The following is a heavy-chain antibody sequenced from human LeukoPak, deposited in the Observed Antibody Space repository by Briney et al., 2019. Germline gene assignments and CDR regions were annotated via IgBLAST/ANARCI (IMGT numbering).Heavy chain of an antibody. J-gene: IGHJ4*02. Sequence: SQTLSLTCTVSGGSISSGGYYWSWIRQPPGKGLEWIGEINHSGSTNYNPSLKSRVTMSVDTSKKQFSLKLSSVTAADTAVYYCARGNNGYCSGGRCYPFDYWGQGTLVTVSS. D-gene: IGHD2-15*01. CDR1: GGSISSGGYY. V-gene: IGHV4-30-2*01. CDR3: ARGNNGYCSGGRCYPFDY. CDR2: INHSGST.